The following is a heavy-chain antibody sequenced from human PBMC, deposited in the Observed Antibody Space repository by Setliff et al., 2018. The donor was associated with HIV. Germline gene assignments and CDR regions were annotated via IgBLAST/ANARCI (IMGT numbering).Heavy chain of an antibody. CDR3: ARIGSGWSVGWFDP. CDR2: INHKKRT. V-gene: IGHV4-34*01. CDR1: GGSFSGYY. J-gene: IGHJ5*02. D-gene: IGHD6-13*01. Sequence: SETLSLTCAVYGGSFSGYYWSWIRQAPGKGLEWIGEINHKKRTNYNPSLKSRVTISIDTSKNQLSLKLRSVTAADTAVYYCARIGSGWSVGWFDPWGQGTLVTVSS.